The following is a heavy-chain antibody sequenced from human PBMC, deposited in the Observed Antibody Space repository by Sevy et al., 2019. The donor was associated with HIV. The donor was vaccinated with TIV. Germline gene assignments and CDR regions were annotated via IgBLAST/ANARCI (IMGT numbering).Heavy chain of an antibody. D-gene: IGHD3-10*01. CDR3: AKNGPRDKMGVSVFDY. V-gene: IGHV3-7*03. CDR1: RFIFNNFW. J-gene: IGHJ4*02. Sequence: GGSLRLSCTASRFIFNNFWMSWVRQAPGKGLEWVASTDQDGNEKYYLDFVKGRFSISRDNAKNSLFLQMNSLRAEDTAIYYCAKNGPRDKMGVSVFDYWGLGTLVTVSS. CDR2: TDQDGNEK.